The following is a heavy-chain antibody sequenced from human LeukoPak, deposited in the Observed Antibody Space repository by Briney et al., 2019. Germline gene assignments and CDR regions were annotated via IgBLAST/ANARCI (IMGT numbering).Heavy chain of an antibody. CDR3: ARGPRPYCSGGSCYSYYFDY. D-gene: IGHD2-15*01. V-gene: IGHV4-38-2*02. CDR2: IYHSGST. Sequence: PSETLSLTCTVSGDSISSGYYWGWIRQPPGKGLEWIGTIYHSGSTYYNPSLKSRVTISVDTSKNQFSLKLSSVTAADTAVYYCARGPRPYCSGGSCYSYYFDYWGQGTLVTVSS. CDR1: GDSISSGYY. J-gene: IGHJ4*02.